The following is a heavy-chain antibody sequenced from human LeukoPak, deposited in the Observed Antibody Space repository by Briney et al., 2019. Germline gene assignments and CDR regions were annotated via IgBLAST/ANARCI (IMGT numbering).Heavy chain of an antibody. D-gene: IGHD4-17*01. CDR1: GGSISSGDYY. CDR3: ARETLTTSRWFDP. CDR2: IYYGGST. V-gene: IGHV4-30-4*01. J-gene: IGHJ5*02. Sequence: SQTLSLTCTVSGGSISSGDYYWSWIRQPPGKGLEWIGYIYYGGSTYYNPSLKSRVTISVDTSKNQFSLKLSSVTAADTAVYYCARETLTTSRWFDPWGQGTLVTVSS.